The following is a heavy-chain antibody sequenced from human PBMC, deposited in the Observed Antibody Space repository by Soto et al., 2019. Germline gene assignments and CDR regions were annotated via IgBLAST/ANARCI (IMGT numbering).Heavy chain of an antibody. CDR2: ISWDGGST. J-gene: IGHJ6*02. V-gene: IGHV3-43*01. D-gene: IGHD6-6*01. Sequence: PGGSLRLSCAASGFTFDDYTMHWVRQAPGKGLEWVSLISWDGGSTYYADSVKGRFTISRDNSKNSLYLQMNSLRTEDTALYYCAKGGSEQLVPPWNYYHGMDVWGQGTTVTVSS. CDR1: GFTFDDYT. CDR3: AKGGSEQLVPPWNYYHGMDV.